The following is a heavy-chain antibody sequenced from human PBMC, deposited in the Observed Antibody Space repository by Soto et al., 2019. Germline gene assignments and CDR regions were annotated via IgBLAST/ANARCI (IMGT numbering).Heavy chain of an antibody. CDR1: GGSFSGYY. CDR3: ARRVRQVYSSSWSPYYFDY. CDR2: INHSGST. J-gene: IGHJ4*02. D-gene: IGHD6-13*01. V-gene: IGHV4-34*01. Sequence: QVQLQQWGAGLLKPSETLSLTCAVYGGSFSGYYWSWIRQPPGKGLEWIGEINHSGSTNYNPSLKRRVTISVDTSKNQSSLKLSSVTAADTAVYYCARRVRQVYSSSWSPYYFDYWGQGTLVTVSS.